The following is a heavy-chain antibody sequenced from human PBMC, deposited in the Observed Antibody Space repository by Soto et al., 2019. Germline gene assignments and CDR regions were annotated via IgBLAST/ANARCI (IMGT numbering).Heavy chain of an antibody. Sequence: GGSLRLSGEASGFFFSDYYMSWIRQAPGKGLETLCYISGTGDTTSYADSVKGRFTITRDNHKNSLFLHLDSLSAGDTAVYYCAIGGGQIYYSGMDVWGQGTTVTVSS. CDR1: GFFFSDYY. V-gene: IGHV3-11*01. CDR2: ISGTGDTT. D-gene: IGHD3-3*01. CDR3: AIGGGQIYYSGMDV. J-gene: IGHJ6*02.